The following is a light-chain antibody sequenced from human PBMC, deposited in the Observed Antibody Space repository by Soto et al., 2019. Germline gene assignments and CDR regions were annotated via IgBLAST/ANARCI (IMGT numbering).Light chain of an antibody. Sequence: QSVLTQPPSASGTPGQRVTLSCSGSSSNIGSHTVNWYQQLPGTAPRLLIYSNTQRPSGVPDRFSGSKSGTSASLAISGLQSEYEADYYCAAWDDSLNGVVFGGGTKLTVL. V-gene: IGLV1-44*01. J-gene: IGLJ2*01. CDR3: AAWDDSLNGVV. CDR2: SNT. CDR1: SSNIGSHT.